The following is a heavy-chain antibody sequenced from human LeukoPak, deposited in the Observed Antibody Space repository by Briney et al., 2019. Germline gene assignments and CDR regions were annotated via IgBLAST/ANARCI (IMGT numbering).Heavy chain of an antibody. D-gene: IGHD2-15*01. Sequence: SGSTLVNPTQTLTLTCSFSGFSLSTSGEAVGWIRQPPGEALEWLALIYWDDDKRYSPSLKSRLTVTKDTSKNQVVLTMTNMDPLDTATYFCAHSPPVAVVPATRYYFDSWGQGTLVTVSS. J-gene: IGHJ4*02. CDR3: AHSPPVAVVPATRYYFDS. CDR1: GFSLSTSGEA. CDR2: IYWDDDK. V-gene: IGHV2-5*02.